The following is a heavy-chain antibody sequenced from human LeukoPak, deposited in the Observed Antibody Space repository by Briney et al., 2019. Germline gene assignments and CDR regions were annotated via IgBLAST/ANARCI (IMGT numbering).Heavy chain of an antibody. D-gene: IGHD4-11*01. CDR2: IIPMFGTT. V-gene: IGHV1-69*05. Sequence: SVKVSCKASGGTFSNYAISWVRQAPGQGLEWMGRIIPMFGTTNYAQKFQGRVTITTDESTSTAYMEVSCLRIEDTAVYYCASVTVTTWAPDGHMDVWGKGTTVTVSS. J-gene: IGHJ6*03. CDR3: ASVTVTTWAPDGHMDV. CDR1: GGTFSNYA.